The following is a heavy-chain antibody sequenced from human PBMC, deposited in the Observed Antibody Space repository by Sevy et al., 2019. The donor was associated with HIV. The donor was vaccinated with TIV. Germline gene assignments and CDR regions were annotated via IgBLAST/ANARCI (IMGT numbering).Heavy chain of an antibody. V-gene: IGHV3-64*02. Sequence: GGSLRLSCAASGFTFSSYAMHWVRQAPGKGLEYVSAISSNGGSTYYADSVKGRFTISRDNSKNTLYLQMGSLRAEDMAVYYCARDAGTGRVGELSWVDYWGQGTLVTVSS. CDR3: ARDAGTGRVGELSWVDY. CDR1: GFTFSSYA. J-gene: IGHJ4*02. CDR2: ISSNGGST. D-gene: IGHD3-16*02.